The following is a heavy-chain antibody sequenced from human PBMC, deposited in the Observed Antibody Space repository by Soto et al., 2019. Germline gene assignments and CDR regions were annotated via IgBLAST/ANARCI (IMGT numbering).Heavy chain of an antibody. D-gene: IGHD3-22*01. CDR2: IHNSGRT. V-gene: IGHV4-30-4*01. J-gene: IGHJ6*02. Sequence: QVQLQESGPGLVKPSQTLSLTCTVSGVSISSGDYYWRWIRQPPGKGLEWMGYIHNSGRTYYNPSLRSGLSISVDTSKTQFSLKLTSVTAADTAVYYCARERLGADSSGDYWNYMDVWVQETTDTVS. CDR1: GVSISSGDYY. CDR3: ARERLGADSSGDYWNYMDV.